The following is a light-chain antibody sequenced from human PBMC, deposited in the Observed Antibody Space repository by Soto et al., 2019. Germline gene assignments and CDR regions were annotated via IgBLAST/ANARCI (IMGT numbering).Light chain of an antibody. J-gene: IGKJ4*01. Sequence: DIQMTQSPSSLSASVGARVNISCRSSQTISTYLHWYQHKPGRAPTLLISDVSTLQSGVPRRFRGSGSETEFTLTITYLQPEDFATYYCQQGYSIHALTFGGGTKVDIK. CDR3: QQGYSIHALT. CDR1: QTISTY. CDR2: DVS. V-gene: IGKV1-39*01.